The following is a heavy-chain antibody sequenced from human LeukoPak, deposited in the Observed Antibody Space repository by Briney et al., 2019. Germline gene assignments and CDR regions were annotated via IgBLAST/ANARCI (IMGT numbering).Heavy chain of an antibody. J-gene: IGHJ4*02. CDR3: ARDKAGIAVAGQGGLDY. CDR2: ISVYNGNT. Sequence: ASVKVSCKASGYTFTSYGTSWVRQAPGQGLGWMGWISVYNGNTNYAQKLQGRVTMTTDTSTSTAYMELRSLRSDDTAVYYCARDKAGIAVAGQGGLDYWGQGTLVTVSS. V-gene: IGHV1-18*01. CDR1: GYTFTSYG. D-gene: IGHD6-19*01.